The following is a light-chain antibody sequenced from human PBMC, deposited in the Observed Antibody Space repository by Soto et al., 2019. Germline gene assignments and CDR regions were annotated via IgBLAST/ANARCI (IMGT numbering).Light chain of an antibody. CDR1: QSVSDN. CDR3: QQYNDWPLT. CDR2: GAF. V-gene: IGKV3-15*01. J-gene: IGKJ1*01. Sequence: EILMTQSPVTLSVPPGERVTLSCRASQSVSDNLAWYQQKPGQAPSLLIYGAFTRATGVPARFSGAGSGTKFTLTISSLQSEDFALYYCQQYNDWPLTFGQGTKVDIK.